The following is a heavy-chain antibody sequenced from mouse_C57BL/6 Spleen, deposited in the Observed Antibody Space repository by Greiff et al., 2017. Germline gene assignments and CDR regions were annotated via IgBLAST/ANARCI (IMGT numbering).Heavy chain of an antibody. CDR1: GFTFSSYA. J-gene: IGHJ1*03. V-gene: IGHV5-4*03. Sequence: EVKLVESGGGLVKPGGSLKLSCAASGFTFSSYAMSWVRQTPEKRLEWVATISDGGSYTYYPDNVKGRFTISRDNAKNNLYLQMSHLKSEDTAMYYCARGGDYGRRGYFDVWGTGTTVTVSS. CDR3: ARGGDYGRRGYFDV. D-gene: IGHD1-1*01. CDR2: ISDGGSYT.